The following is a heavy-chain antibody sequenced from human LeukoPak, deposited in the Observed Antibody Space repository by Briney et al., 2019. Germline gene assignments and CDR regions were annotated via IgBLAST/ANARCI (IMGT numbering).Heavy chain of an antibody. CDR2: IRSKANSYTT. CDR1: GFTFSDTT. V-gene: IGHV3-73*01. CDR3: TRQPHD. J-gene: IGHJ4*02. Sequence: QPGGSLRLSCSTSGFTFSDTTMQWVRQDSGKGLELVGRIRSKANSYTTTHAASLKGRFTISRAGSKKTAALQMHSLNTEDTAVYYCTRQPHDWGQETVDTVSS.